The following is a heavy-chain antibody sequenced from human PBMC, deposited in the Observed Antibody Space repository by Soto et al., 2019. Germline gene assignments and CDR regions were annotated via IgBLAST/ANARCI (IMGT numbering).Heavy chain of an antibody. CDR1: SVSIYSGSFH. D-gene: IGHD1-1*01. CDR2: INFSGST. CDR3: ARRHAPRYTTGNNHFDF. Sequence: LSLTCTVSSVSIYSGSFHWGWIRQPPGKGLEWIGSINFSGSTYYNPSLKSRVTISVDTSKNQFSLNLRSVTAADTAVYYCARRHAPRYTTGNNHFDFWGQGSLVTVSS. V-gene: IGHV4-39*01. J-gene: IGHJ4*02.